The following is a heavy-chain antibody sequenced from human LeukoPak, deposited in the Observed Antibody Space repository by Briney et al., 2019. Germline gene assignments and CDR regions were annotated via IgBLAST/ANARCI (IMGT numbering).Heavy chain of an antibody. V-gene: IGHV4-31*03. D-gene: IGHD6-6*01. CDR2: IYYSGST. Sequence: SETLSLTCTVSGGSISSGGYYWSWIRQHPGKGLEWIGYIYYSGSTYYSPSLKSRVTISVDTSKNQFSLKLSSVTAADTAVYYCAREQGCGTSSSLGCWFDPWGQGTLVTVSS. J-gene: IGHJ5*02. CDR3: AREQGCGTSSSLGCWFDP. CDR1: GGSISSGGYY.